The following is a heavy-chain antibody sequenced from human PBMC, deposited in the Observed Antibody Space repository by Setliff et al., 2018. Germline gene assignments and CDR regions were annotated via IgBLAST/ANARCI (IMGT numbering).Heavy chain of an antibody. D-gene: IGHD3-3*01. Sequence: GETLKISCKGSGYSFTNYWIGWVRQMPGKGLEWMGIIYPGDSDTRYSPSFQGQVTISADKSISTAYLQWSSLKASDTAMYYCARQAIFGSDAFDIWGQGTMVTVSS. CDR1: GYSFTNYW. CDR3: ARQAIFGSDAFDI. V-gene: IGHV5-51*01. J-gene: IGHJ3*02. CDR2: IYPGDSDT.